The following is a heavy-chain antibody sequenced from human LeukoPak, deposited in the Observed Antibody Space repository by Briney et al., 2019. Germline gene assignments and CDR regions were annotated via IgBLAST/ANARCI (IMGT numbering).Heavy chain of an antibody. CDR1: GYSFSNYA. CDR2: ISVYNGNT. V-gene: IGHV1-18*01. J-gene: IGHJ4*02. D-gene: IGHD3-16*01. Sequence: GASVKVSCKASGYSFSNYAIAWVRQAPGQGLEWMGWISVYNGNTNYAQKLQGRVTMTTDTSTSTAYMELRSLRSDDTAVYYCARDTAVRPRYGDYWGQGTLVTVSS. CDR3: ARDTAVRPRYGDY.